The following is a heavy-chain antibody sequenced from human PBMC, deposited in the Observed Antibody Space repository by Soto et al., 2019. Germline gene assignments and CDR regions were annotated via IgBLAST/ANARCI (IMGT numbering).Heavy chain of an antibody. Sequence: GSLRLSCAASGFTFSIYSMNWVRQAPGKGLEWVSYIMSGSSHIFYADSVKGRFTISRDNAKNSLYLQMNSLRAEDTAVYYCAREVRADFWSGYSDYYYYYGMDVWGQGT. CDR1: GFTFSIYS. CDR2: IMSGSSHI. CDR3: AREVRADFWSGYSDYYYYYGMDV. J-gene: IGHJ6*02. D-gene: IGHD3-3*01. V-gene: IGHV3-48*01.